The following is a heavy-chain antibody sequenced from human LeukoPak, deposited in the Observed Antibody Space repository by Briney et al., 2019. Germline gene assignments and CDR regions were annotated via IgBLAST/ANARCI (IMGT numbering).Heavy chain of an antibody. D-gene: IGHD2-8*02. V-gene: IGHV4-34*01. J-gene: IGHJ3*02. CDR3: ARRCTGSYCDSNDSFDI. Sequence: NYNPSLKSRVTISIDTSKNHFSLKLSSVTAADTAVYYCARRCTGSYCDSNDSFDIWGQGTMVTVSS.